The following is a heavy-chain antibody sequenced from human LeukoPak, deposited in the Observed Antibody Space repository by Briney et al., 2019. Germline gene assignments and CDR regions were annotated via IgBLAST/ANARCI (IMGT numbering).Heavy chain of an antibody. D-gene: IGHD4-23*01. CDR3: ARTTVASLVYWHFDL. CDR1: GGSISSYY. J-gene: IGHJ2*01. Sequence: SSETLSLTCTVSGGSISSYYWSWIRQPPGKGLEWIGYIYYSGSTNYNPSLKSRVTISVDTSKTQFSLKLISVTAADTAVYYCARTTVASLVYWHFDLWGRGTLVTVSS. CDR2: IYYSGST. V-gene: IGHV4-59*01.